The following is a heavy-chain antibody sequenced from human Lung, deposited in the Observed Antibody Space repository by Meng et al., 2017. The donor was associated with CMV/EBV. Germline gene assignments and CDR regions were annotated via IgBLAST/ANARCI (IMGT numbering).Heavy chain of an antibody. CDR3: GRVVAAAQLPPLDV. D-gene: IGHD2-15*01. Sequence: ASVKVSRKALGYTFTGYYVHWLRQAPGQGLEWMGWINPITGATKYAQKFQGRVTMTRDTSISTAYMDLSRLTSDDAAIYYCGRVVAAAQLPPLDVWGQGTXVTVSS. J-gene: IGHJ6*02. V-gene: IGHV1-2*02. CDR1: GYTFTGYY. CDR2: INPITGAT.